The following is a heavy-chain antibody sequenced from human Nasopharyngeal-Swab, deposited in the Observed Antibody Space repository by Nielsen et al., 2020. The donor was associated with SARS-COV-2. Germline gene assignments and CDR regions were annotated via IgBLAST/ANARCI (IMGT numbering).Heavy chain of an antibody. Sequence: SETLSLTCAVSGGSFSGYYWSWIRQPPGKGLEWIGEINHSGSTNYNPSLKSRVTISVDTSKNQFSLKLSSVTAADTAVYYCARDPGKETIFGVVNLYFDYWGQGTLVTVSS. CDR1: GGSFSGYY. CDR3: ARDPGKETIFGVVNLYFDY. J-gene: IGHJ4*02. V-gene: IGHV4-34*01. D-gene: IGHD3-3*01. CDR2: INHSGST.